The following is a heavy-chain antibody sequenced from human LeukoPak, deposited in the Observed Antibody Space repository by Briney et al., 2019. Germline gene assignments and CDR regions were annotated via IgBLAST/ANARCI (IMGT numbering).Heavy chain of an antibody. CDR2: IKGDGSKK. V-gene: IGHV3-7*03. D-gene: IGHD3-22*01. CDR3: ARDLNPGDSSGYYDAFDI. CDR1: GFIFSRDW. J-gene: IGHJ3*02. Sequence: PGGSLRLSCATSGFIFSRDWMTWVRQAPGKGPEWVANIKGDGSKKNLVDSVKGRFTISRDNAKNSLYLEMSSLRAEDTAVYYCARDLNPGDSSGYYDAFDIWGQGTKVTVSS.